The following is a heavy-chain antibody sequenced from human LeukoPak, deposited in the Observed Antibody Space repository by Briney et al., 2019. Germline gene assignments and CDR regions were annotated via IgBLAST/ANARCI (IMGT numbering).Heavy chain of an antibody. CDR2: ISSSSTYI. CDR1: GFIFSAYS. CDR3: VKTVAGAFDY. V-gene: IGHV3-21*01. J-gene: IGHJ4*02. Sequence: GGSLRLSCAASGFIFSAYSMNWVRQAPGKGPEWVSFISSSSTYIYYADSVKGRFTISRDNAKNSLYLQMNSLRADDTAVYYCVKTVAGAFDYWGQGTQVTVSS. D-gene: IGHD6-19*01.